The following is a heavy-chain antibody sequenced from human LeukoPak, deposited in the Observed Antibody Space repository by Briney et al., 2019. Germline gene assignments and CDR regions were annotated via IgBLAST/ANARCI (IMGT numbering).Heavy chain of an antibody. CDR1: GFTFDDYA. J-gene: IGHJ4*02. D-gene: IGHD6-19*01. V-gene: IGHV3-43*02. CDR2: ISGDGGST. CDR3: AKAPYSSGWYYFDY. Sequence: PGGSLRLSCAASGFTFDDYAMHWVRQAPGKGLECVSLISGDGGSTYYADSVKGRFTISRDNSKNSLYLQMNSLRTEDTALYYCAKAPYSSGWYYFDYWGQGTLVTVSS.